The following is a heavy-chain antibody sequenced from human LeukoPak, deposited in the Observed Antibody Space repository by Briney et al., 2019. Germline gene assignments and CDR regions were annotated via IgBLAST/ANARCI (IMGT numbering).Heavy chain of an antibody. D-gene: IGHD3-10*01. V-gene: IGHV6-1*01. CDR1: GDSVSSNSAA. CDR2: TYYRSKWYN. J-gene: IGHJ4*02. Sequence: SQTLSLTCAISGDSVSSNSAAWNWIRQSPSRGLEWLGRTYYRSKWYNDYAVSVKSRITINPDTSKNQFSLKRTSVAAADPAGYFWAKPSRGSPAGFDYLGPGILGTGSS. CDR3: AKPSRGSPAGFDY.